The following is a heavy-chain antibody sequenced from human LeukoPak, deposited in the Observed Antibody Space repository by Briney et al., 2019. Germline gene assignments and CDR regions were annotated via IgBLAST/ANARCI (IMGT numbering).Heavy chain of an antibody. CDR2: ISGSGGST. CDR1: GFTFSSYA. Sequence: GGSLRLSCAASGFTFSSYAMSWVRQAPGKGLEWVSAISGSGGSTYYADSVKGRFTISRDNSKNTLYLQMNSLRAEDTAVYYCAKDDEKYYYYGMDVWGQGTTVTVSS. J-gene: IGHJ6*02. V-gene: IGHV3-23*01. CDR3: AKDDEKYYYYGMDV.